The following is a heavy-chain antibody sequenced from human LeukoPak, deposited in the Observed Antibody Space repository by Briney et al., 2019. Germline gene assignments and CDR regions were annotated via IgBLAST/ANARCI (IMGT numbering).Heavy chain of an antibody. CDR3: ARDLYDSRRYYYYAMDV. CDR2: IIGSGGST. J-gene: IGHJ6*01. V-gene: IGHV3-23*01. Sequence: GGSLRLSCAASGFSFSSYAMGWVRQAPGKGLGWVSAIIGSGGSTYYADSVKGRFTISRDNSKNTLYLQMNSLRAEDTAVYYCARDLYDSRRYYYYAMDVWGQGTTVTVSS. CDR1: GFSFSSYA. D-gene: IGHD3-22*01.